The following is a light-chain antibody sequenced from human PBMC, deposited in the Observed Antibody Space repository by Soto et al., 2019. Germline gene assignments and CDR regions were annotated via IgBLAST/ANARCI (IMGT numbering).Light chain of an antibody. V-gene: IGKV1-5*01. CDR2: DAS. CDR1: QSISNF. J-gene: IGKJ1*01. Sequence: DIQMTQSPSTLSASVGDSVIITCRARQSISNFLAWYQQKPGKAPKLLINDASSLESGVPSRFSGSGSGTEFTLTISSLQPDDFATYYCQQYNSFSTFGQGTKVDIK. CDR3: QQYNSFST.